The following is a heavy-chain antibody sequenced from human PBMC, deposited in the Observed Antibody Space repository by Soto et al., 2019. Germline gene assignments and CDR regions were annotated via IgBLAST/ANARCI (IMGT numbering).Heavy chain of an antibody. J-gene: IGHJ4*02. CDR3: ARDLGADSSGYYVDY. V-gene: IGHV1-18*01. D-gene: IGHD3-22*01. CDR2: ISAYNGNT. Sequence: QVQLVQSGAEVKKPGASVKVSCKASGYTFTSYGISWVRQAPGQGLEWMGRISAYNGNTNYAQKLQGRVTMTTDTSTSKAYMGLRRLRSDDTVVYYCARDLGADSSGYYVDYWGQGTLVTVSS. CDR1: GYTFTSYG.